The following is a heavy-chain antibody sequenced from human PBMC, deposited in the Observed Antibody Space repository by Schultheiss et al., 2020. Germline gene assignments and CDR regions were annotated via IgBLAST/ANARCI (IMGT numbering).Heavy chain of an antibody. CDR3: ARGGGRDYDYVWGSYRPEYFQH. Sequence: GGSLRLSCAASGFTVSSNYMSWVRQAPGKGLEWVSRINSDGSSTSYADSVKGRFTISRDNAKNTLYLQMNSLRAEDTAVYYCARGGGRDYDYVWGSYRPEYFQHWGQGTLVTVSS. CDR2: INSDGSST. D-gene: IGHD3-16*01. J-gene: IGHJ1*01. V-gene: IGHV3-74*01. CDR1: GFTVSSNY.